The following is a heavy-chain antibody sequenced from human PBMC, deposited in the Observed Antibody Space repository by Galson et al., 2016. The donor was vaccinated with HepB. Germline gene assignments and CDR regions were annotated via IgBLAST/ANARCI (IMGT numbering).Heavy chain of an antibody. D-gene: IGHD2-21*02. CDR3: ASIVVMTANFKN. J-gene: IGHJ4*02. Sequence: SETLSLTCTVSGDSITSSYWSWIRQSPGKGLEWIAHIYSRGSIDYNPSLKSRVSISVDMSKNQVSLKLKSVTAADTAVYYCASIVVMTANFKNWGQGSLVTVSS. V-gene: IGHV4-59*01. CDR2: IYSRGSI. CDR1: GDSITSSY.